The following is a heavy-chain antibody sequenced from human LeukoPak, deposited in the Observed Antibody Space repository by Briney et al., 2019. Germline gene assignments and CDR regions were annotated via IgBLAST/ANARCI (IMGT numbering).Heavy chain of an antibody. J-gene: IGHJ4*02. D-gene: IGHD4-23*01. CDR3: AKNTKPTLVTPDF. CDR1: GFSFSSYG. CDR2: IPYDGSNT. Sequence: GGSLRLSCAASGFSFSSYGMHWVRQAPGKGLEWVAVIPYDGSNTYYADSVKGRFTISRDNSKNTLYLQMNSLRAEDSAVYYCAKNTKPTLVTPDFWGQGTLVTVSS. V-gene: IGHV3-30*18.